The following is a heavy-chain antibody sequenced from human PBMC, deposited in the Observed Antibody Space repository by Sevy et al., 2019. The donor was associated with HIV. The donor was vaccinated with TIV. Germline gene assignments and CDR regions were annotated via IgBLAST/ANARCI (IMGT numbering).Heavy chain of an antibody. Sequence: GGSLRLSCTASGFTFSYYGMHWVRQAPGKGLEWVAFIGYDGTDKYYSESVKGRFAISRDNSTNTVFLEMNSLRTDDTAIYYCAKNTASAGTGGFDYWGQGALVTVSS. CDR1: GFTFSYYG. J-gene: IGHJ4*02. CDR2: IGYDGTDK. D-gene: IGHD6-13*01. CDR3: AKNTASAGTGGFDY. V-gene: IGHV3-30*02.